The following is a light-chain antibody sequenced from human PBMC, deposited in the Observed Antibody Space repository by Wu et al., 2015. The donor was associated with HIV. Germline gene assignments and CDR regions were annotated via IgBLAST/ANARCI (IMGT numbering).Light chain of an antibody. J-gene: IGKJ5*01. CDR1: QSVRVNY. CDR2: GAS. V-gene: IGKV3-20*01. Sequence: EIVLTQSPGTPSLSPGERATLSCRASQSVRVNYLAWYQQKPGQAPRVLIYGASSRATGIPDRFSGRGSGTDFTLTISRLEPEDFAVYYCQQYASSITFGQGTRLEIK. CDR3: QQYASSIT.